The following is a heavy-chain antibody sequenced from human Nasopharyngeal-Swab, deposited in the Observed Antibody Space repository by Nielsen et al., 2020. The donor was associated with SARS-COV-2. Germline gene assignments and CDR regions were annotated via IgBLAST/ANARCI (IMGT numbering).Heavy chain of an antibody. CDR2: IYYSGRT. CDR3: ARDPNGGFDP. D-gene: IGHD3-10*01. J-gene: IGHJ5*02. V-gene: IGHV4-59*01. Sequence: SETLSLTCPVAGGPISSYYWSWIRQPPGKGLEWIGYIYYSGRTKYNPSLKSRVTISVDTSKNQFSLKLSSVTAADTAVYYCARDPNGGFDPWGQGTLVTVSS. CDR1: GGPISSYY.